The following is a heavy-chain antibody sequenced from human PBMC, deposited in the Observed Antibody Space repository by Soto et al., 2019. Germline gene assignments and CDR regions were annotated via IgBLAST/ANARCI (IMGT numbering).Heavy chain of an antibody. CDR2: FRAGGDDGTT. CDR1: GFTFSSYS. D-gene: IGHD3-10*01. CDR3: AKKVNSGSGSQYFDY. V-gene: IGHV3-23*01. Sequence: VGSLRLSCVASGFTFSSYSMSWVRQAPGKGLEWVSGFRAGGDDGTTYYADSVKSRFTISRDNSKNTLFLQMNSLRAEDTAIYYCAKKVNSGSGSQYFDYFGQGTLVTVSS. J-gene: IGHJ4*02.